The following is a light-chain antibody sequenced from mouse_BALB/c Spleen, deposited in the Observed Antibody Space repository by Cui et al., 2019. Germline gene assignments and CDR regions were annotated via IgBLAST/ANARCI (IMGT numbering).Light chain of an antibody. CDR3: ALWYSNHWV. Sequence: QPFATSEPALTTSPGETVTLTCRSSTGAVTTSNYANWVQEKPDHLFTGLIGGTNNRAPGVPARFSGSLIGDKAALTITGAQTEDEAIYFCALWYSNHWVFGGGTKLTVL. CDR1: TGAVTTSNY. CDR2: GTN. V-gene: IGLV1*01. J-gene: IGLJ1*01.